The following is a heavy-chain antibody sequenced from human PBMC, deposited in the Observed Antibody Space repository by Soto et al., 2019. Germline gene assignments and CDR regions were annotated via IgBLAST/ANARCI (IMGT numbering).Heavy chain of an antibody. V-gene: IGHV3-23*01. Sequence: GGSLRLSCAASGFTFSIYAMNWVRQAPGKGLEWVSTISDGGGSTYYADSVRGRFTISRDNSKSTLYLQMNSLRAEDTAVYYCAKHRGKAGNFDCWGQGTLVTVSS. CDR1: GFTFSIYA. CDR3: AKHRGKAGNFDC. D-gene: IGHD6-13*01. CDR2: ISDGGGST. J-gene: IGHJ4*02.